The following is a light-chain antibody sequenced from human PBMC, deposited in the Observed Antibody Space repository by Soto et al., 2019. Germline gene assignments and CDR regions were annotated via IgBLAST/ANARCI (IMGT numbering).Light chain of an antibody. CDR3: QQYSSSPPT. J-gene: IGKJ4*01. CDR1: QSLSSRY. V-gene: IGKV3-20*01. CDR2: GAS. Sequence: EIVLTQSPGTLSLSPGDRATLSCRASQSLSSRYLAWYRQKPGQAPRLLIYGASNRATGIPDRFSGSGSGTDFPPTISRLEPDDSAVYYCQQYSSSPPTFGGGTKVEIK.